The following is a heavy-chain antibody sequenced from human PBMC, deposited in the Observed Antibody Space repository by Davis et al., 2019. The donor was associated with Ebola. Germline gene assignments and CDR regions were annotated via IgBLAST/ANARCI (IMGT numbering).Heavy chain of an antibody. V-gene: IGHV4-34*01. D-gene: IGHD3-16*01. Sequence: PSETLSLTCAVYGGSFSGYYWSWIRQPPGKGLEWIGESYYSGTTNYNPSLKSRVTISVDASKNQFSLKLSSVTAADTAVYYCARIGGTHYYYYYMDVWGKGTTVTVSS. J-gene: IGHJ6*03. CDR2: SYYSGTT. CDR3: ARIGGTHYYYYYMDV. CDR1: GGSFSGYY.